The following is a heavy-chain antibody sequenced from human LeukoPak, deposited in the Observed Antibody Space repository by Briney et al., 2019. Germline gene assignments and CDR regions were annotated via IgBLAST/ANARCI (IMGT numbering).Heavy chain of an antibody. Sequence: GGSLRLSCTASGFPFIEYSMNWVRQVPGKGLEWIAYIGIDSGNTKYADSVRGRFTISADKTKNSLYLQMNSLRVEDTAVYYCARDHNYAFDNWGQGTPVSVAS. J-gene: IGHJ4*02. CDR2: IGIDSGNT. CDR3: ARDHNYAFDN. CDR1: GFPFIEYS. D-gene: IGHD1-1*01. V-gene: IGHV3-48*01.